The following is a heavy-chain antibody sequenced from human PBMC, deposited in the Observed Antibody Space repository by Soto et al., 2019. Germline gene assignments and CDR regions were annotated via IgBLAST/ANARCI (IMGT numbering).Heavy chain of an antibody. Sequence: QPGGSLRLSCAASGFTFSSYGMHWVRQAPGKGLEWVSVISYAGSNKYYADSVKDRFTISRDNSKNTLYLQMNSLRAEDTAVYYLEKAHGDFPPFDYWGKGNLVPVA. CDR1: GFTFSSYG. V-gene: IGHV3-30*18. J-gene: IGHJ4*02. CDR3: EKAHGDFPPFDY. CDR2: ISYAGSNK.